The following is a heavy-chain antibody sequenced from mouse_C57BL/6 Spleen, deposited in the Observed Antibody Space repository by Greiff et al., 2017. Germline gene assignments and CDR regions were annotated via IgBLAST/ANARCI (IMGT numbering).Heavy chain of an antibody. CDR3: ARDYDYDYYAMDY. D-gene: IGHD2-4*01. V-gene: IGHV1-26*01. Sequence: VQLKESGPELVKPGASVKISCKASGYTFTDYYMNWVKQSHGKSLEWIGDINPNNGGTSYNQKFKGKATLTVDKSSSTAYMELRSLTSEDSAVYCCARDYDYDYYAMDYWGQGTSVTVSS. J-gene: IGHJ4*01. CDR2: INPNNGGT. CDR1: GYTFTDYY.